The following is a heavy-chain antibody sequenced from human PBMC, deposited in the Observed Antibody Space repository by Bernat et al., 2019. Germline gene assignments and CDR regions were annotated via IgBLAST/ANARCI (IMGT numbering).Heavy chain of an antibody. CDR1: GFTFSSYG. D-gene: IGHD3-9*01. CDR2: ISYDGSNK. Sequence: QVQLVGSGGGVVQPGRSLRLSCAASGFTFSSYGMHWVRQAPGKGLEWVAVISYDGSNKYYADSVKGRFTISRDNSKNTLYLQMNSLRAEDTAVYYCAKVGLRYFDWGAFDIWGQGKMV. V-gene: IGHV3-30*18. CDR3: AKVGLRYFDWGAFDI. J-gene: IGHJ3*02.